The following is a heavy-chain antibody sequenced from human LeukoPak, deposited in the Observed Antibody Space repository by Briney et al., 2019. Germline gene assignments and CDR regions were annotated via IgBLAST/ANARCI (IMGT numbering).Heavy chain of an antibody. CDR2: IYTSGST. CDR3: ARADQWLVRKYYFDY. CDR1: GGSISSGSYY. D-gene: IGHD6-19*01. V-gene: IGHV4-61*02. J-gene: IGHJ4*02. Sequence: SETLSLTCTVSGGSISSGSYYWSWIRQPAGKGLEWIGRIYTSGSTNYNPSLKSRVTISVDTSKNQFSLKLSSVTAADTAVYYCARADQWLVRKYYFDYWGQGTLVTVSS.